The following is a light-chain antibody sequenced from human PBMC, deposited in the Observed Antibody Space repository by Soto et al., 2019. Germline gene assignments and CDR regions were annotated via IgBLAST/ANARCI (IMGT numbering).Light chain of an antibody. CDR2: GAS. J-gene: IGKJ5*01. Sequence: VGAQARASLSVSAGERISLSCRTSESVRSHVAWYQQKPGQAPRLLLYGASTRATGIPVRFSGGGFGTEFTLTISSLPSEDFAVYYCQQYKNCHLFGQGTRLEIK. V-gene: IGKV3-15*01. CDR1: ESVRSH. CDR3: QQYKNCHL.